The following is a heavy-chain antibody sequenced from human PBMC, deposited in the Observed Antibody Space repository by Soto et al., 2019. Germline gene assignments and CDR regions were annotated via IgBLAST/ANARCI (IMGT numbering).Heavy chain of an antibody. CDR2: ISAYNGNT. D-gene: IGHD2-2*01. CDR3: ARVKGGIVVVLARSKWFDP. V-gene: IGHV1-18*01. CDR1: GYTFTSYG. J-gene: IGHJ5*02. Sequence: ASVKVSCKASGYTFTSYGISWVRQAPGQGLEWMGWISAYNGNTNYAQKLQGRVTMTTDTSTSTAYMELRSLRSDDTAVYYCARVKGGIVVVLARSKWFDPWGQGTLVTVSS.